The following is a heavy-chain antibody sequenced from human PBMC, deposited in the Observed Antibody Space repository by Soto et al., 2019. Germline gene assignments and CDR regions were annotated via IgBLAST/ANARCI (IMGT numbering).Heavy chain of an antibody. V-gene: IGHV4-59*01. CDR2: IYYSGST. D-gene: IGHD4-17*01. Sequence: QVQLQESGPGLVKPSETLSLTCTVSGGSISSYYWSWIRQPPGKGLEWIGYIYYSGSTNYNPSLKSRVTISVDTSKNQFSLKLSSVTAADTAVYYCARGGGNDYGDYWGPRFDYWGQGTLVTVSS. CDR1: GGSISSYY. CDR3: ARGGGNDYGDYWGPRFDY. J-gene: IGHJ4*02.